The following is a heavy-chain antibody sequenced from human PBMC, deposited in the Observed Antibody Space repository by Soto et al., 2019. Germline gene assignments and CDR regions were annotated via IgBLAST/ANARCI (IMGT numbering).Heavy chain of an antibody. CDR1: GFTFSSYA. CDR3: DSSSAVPGGLFDI. J-gene: IGHJ4*02. Sequence: SLRLSWAASGFTFSSYAMTWVRQAPGKGLEWVGRIKSKTLGETTDYAAPVKGRFSISRDDSLNTLSLQMNSLKTEDTAVYYCDSSSAVPGGLFDIRGQGTLV. D-gene: IGHD3-16*01. CDR2: IKSKTLGETT. V-gene: IGHV3-15*01.